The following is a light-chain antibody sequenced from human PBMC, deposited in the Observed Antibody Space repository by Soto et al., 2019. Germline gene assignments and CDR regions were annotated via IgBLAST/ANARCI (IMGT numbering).Light chain of an antibody. J-gene: IGLJ1*01. CDR3: SSYAGSNTLYV. Sequence: QSALTQPPSASGSPGQSVTISCTGTSSDVGGYNYVSWYQQHPGKAPKLMIYEVSKRPSGVPDRFSGSKSGNTASLTVSGLQAEDERDYYGSSYAGSNTLYVFGTGTKLTVL. CDR1: SSDVGGYNY. V-gene: IGLV2-8*01. CDR2: EVS.